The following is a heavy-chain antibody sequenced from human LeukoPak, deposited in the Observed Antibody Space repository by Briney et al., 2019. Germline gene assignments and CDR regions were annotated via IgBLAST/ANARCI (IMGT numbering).Heavy chain of an antibody. V-gene: IGHV3-49*04. Sequence: PGGSLRLSCAASGFTFSSYAMSWVRQPPGKGLEWVGFIRSKAYGGTTEYAASVKGRFTISRDDSKSIAYLQMNSLRTEDTAVYYCTSGPGYYDSSGYYVEYFQHWGQGTLVTVSS. CDR2: IRSKAYGGTT. D-gene: IGHD3-22*01. J-gene: IGHJ1*01. CDR3: TSGPGYYDSSGYYVEYFQH. CDR1: GFTFSSYA.